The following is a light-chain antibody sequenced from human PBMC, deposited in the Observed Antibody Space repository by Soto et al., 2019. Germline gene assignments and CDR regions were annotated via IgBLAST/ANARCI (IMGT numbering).Light chain of an antibody. V-gene: IGKV3-11*01. CDR3: QQRSSWPLT. J-gene: IGKJ4*01. CDR1: QSVSNF. CDR2: YAA. Sequence: EIVLTQSPATLSLSSGERATLSCRASQSVSNFLAWYQQKPGQPPRLLIYYAAIRAAGFPARFSGSGSGTDSTLANNNLEPDDFAVYFCQQRSSWPLTFGGGTKVEI.